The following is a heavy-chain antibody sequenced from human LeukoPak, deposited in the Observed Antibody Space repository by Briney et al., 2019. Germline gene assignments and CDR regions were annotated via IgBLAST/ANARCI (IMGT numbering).Heavy chain of an antibody. CDR3: AKDGTRVLEWLSPSYYCYYMDV. J-gene: IGHJ6*03. D-gene: IGHD3-3*01. Sequence: GGSLRLSCAASGFTFSSYAMSWVRQAPGKGLEWVSAISGSGGSTYYADSVKGRFTISRDNSKNTLYLQMNSLRAEDTAVYYCAKDGTRVLEWLSPSYYCYYMDVWGKGTTVTVSS. CDR1: GFTFSSYA. CDR2: ISGSGGST. V-gene: IGHV3-23*01.